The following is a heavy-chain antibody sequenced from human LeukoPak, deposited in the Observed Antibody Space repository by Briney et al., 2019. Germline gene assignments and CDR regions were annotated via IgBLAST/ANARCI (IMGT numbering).Heavy chain of an antibody. V-gene: IGHV4-31*03. J-gene: IGHJ5*02. CDR3: ARDIVGATRWFDP. D-gene: IGHD1-26*01. CDR1: GGSISSGGYS. CDR2: IYYSGTT. Sequence: PSETLSLTCTVSGGSISSGGYSWSWIRQLPGKGLEWIGYIYYSGTTYYNPSLKSRVTISVDTSKNQFSLKLSSVTAADTAVYYCARDIVGATRWFDPWGQGTLVTVSS.